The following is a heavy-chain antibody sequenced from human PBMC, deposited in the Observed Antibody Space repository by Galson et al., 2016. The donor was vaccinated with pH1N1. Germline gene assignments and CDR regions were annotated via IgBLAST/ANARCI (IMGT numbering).Heavy chain of an antibody. CDR3: ARARAPEYFDWLSYFDS. CDR2: MYTSGTT. D-gene: IGHD3-9*01. J-gene: IGHJ4*02. V-gene: IGHV4-61*02. Sequence: TLSLTCTVSGGSISSSNFYLGWIRQPPGKGLEWIGRMYTSGTTNYNPSLKSRVTISVDTSTNRFSLKLNSVTATDTAVYYCARARAPEYFDWLSYFDSWGQGTPVTVSS. CDR1: GGSISSSNFY.